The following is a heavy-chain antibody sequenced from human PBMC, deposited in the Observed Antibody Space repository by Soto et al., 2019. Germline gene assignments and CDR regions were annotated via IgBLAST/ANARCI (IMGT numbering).Heavy chain of an antibody. V-gene: IGHV3-21*03. D-gene: IGHD5-12*01. J-gene: IGHJ6*02. CDR3: ASTRRDGYNNYYYYYGMDV. CDR2: ISSSSSYI. CDR1: GFTFSSYN. Sequence: EVQLVESGGGLVKPGGSLRLSCAASGFTFSSYNMNWVRQAPGKGLEWVSSISSSSSYIYYADSVKGRFTSSRDNAKNSLYLQMNSLRAEDTAVDYCASTRRDGYNNYYYYYGMDVWGQGTTVTVSS.